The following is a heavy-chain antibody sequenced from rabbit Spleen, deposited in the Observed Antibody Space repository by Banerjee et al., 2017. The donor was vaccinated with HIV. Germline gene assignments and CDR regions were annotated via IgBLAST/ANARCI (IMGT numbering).Heavy chain of an antibody. V-gene: IGHV1S47*01. CDR2: IEPIFGNT. Sequence: QEQLVESGGGLVQPGGSLKLSCKASGFDFSNYGVSWVRQAPGKGLEWIGYIEPIFGNTYYANWVNGRFTISSHNAQNTLYLQLSSLTAADTATYFCARTVGYPGIYYFNLWGQGTLVTVS. J-gene: IGHJ4*01. CDR3: ARTVGYPGIYYFNL. D-gene: IGHD7-1*01. CDR1: GFDFSNYG.